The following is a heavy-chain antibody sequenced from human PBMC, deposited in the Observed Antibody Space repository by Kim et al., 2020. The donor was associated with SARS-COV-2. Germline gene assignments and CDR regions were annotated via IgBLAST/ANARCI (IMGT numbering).Heavy chain of an antibody. Sequence: GGSLRLSCAASGFTFSSYGMHWVRQAPGKGLEWVAVISYDGSNKYYADSVKGRFTISRDNSKNTLYLQMNSLRAEDTAVYYCAKILTEYSSSPRYYYYGMDVWGQGTTVTVSS. CDR1: GFTFSSYG. D-gene: IGHD6-6*01. J-gene: IGHJ6*02. CDR3: AKILTEYSSSPRYYYYGMDV. V-gene: IGHV3-30*18. CDR2: ISYDGSNK.